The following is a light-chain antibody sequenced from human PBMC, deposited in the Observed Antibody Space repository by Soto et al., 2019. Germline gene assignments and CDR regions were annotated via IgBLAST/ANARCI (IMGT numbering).Light chain of an antibody. CDR2: EAS. CDR1: QSITTL. Sequence: DIQMTQSPSSLSASVGDRVTITCRASQSITTLLNWFQQKPGKAPKLLIYEASILQRGVPSRFSGSGYGTDFTLTIASLQPDDFATYYCQQYETFSGTFGPGTKVDIK. J-gene: IGKJ1*01. V-gene: IGKV1-39*01. CDR3: QQYETFSGT.